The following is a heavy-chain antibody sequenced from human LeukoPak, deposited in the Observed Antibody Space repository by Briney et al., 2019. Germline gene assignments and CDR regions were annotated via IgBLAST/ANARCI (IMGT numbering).Heavy chain of an antibody. D-gene: IGHD3-22*01. CDR3: APPPYYYETNGYSVA. V-gene: IGHV4-4*07. CDR2: IYTSGST. CDR1: GDPISSYY. Sequence: SETLSLTCTVSGDPISSYYWSWIRQPAGKGLEWIGRIYTSGSTNYNPSLKSRVTMSVDTSKNQFSLNLTSVTAADTAVYYCAPPPYYYETNGYSVAWGQGTLVTVSS. J-gene: IGHJ5*02.